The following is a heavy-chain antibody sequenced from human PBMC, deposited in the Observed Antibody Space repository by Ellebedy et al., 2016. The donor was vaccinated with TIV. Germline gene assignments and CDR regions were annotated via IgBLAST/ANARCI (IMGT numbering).Heavy chain of an antibody. CDR1: GYSFPNFN. V-gene: IGHV1-8*02. J-gene: IGHJ5*02. Sequence: AASVKVSCKASGYSFPNFNINWVRQASGQGLEWMGWMNPKIGNTVYSRKFQGRVTMTGNTPMNTAYLDLTSLRSEDSAVYSCTRGGTTGDQNWFDPWGQGTLVIVSP. CDR2: MNPKIGNT. D-gene: IGHD1-14*01. CDR3: TRGGTTGDQNWFDP.